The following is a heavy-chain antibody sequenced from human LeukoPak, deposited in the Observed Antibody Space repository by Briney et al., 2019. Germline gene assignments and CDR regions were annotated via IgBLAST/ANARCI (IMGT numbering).Heavy chain of an antibody. V-gene: IGHV1-18*01. J-gene: IGHJ6*02. CDR2: ISAYNGNT. Sequence: ASVKVSCKASGYTFTSYGISWVRQAPGQGLGWMGWISAYNGNTNYAQKLQGRVTMTTDTSTSTAYMELRSLRSDDTAVYYCARDPRAATSDYYYYYGVDVWGQGTTVTVSS. CDR1: GYTFTSYG. CDR3: ARDPRAATSDYYYYYGVDV. D-gene: IGHD6-25*01.